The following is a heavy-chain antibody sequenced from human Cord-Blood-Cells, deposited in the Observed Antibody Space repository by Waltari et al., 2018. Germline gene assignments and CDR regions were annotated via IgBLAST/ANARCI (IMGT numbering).Heavy chain of an antibody. V-gene: IGHV4-34*01. Sequence: QVQLQQWGAGLLKPSETLSLTCAVYGGSFSGYYWSWIRQPPGKGLELIGEINHSGSTNYNPSLKSRVTISVDTSKNQFSLKLSSVAAADTAVYYCARGQWLRWQYYFDYWGQGTLVTVSS. CDR2: INHSGST. CDR1: GGSFSGYY. D-gene: IGHD6-19*01. J-gene: IGHJ4*02. CDR3: ARGQWLRWQYYFDY.